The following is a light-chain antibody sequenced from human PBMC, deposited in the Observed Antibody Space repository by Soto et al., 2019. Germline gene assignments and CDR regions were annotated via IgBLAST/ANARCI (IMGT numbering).Light chain of an antibody. CDR3: QQYGSSSWT. CDR2: GAS. J-gene: IGKJ1*01. Sequence: EIVLTQSPGTLSLSPGKRATLSCRASRSISSSYLAWYQQRPGQPPTLLIYGASSRATGIPDRFSGSGSGTEFTLTISRLEPEDFAVYYCQQYGSSSWTFGQGTKVDI. CDR1: RSISSSY. V-gene: IGKV3-20*01.